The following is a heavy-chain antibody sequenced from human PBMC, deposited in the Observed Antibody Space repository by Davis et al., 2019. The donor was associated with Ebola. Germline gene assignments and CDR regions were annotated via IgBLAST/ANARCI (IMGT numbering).Heavy chain of an antibody. Sequence: GGSLRLSCAASGLTVSSNYMSWVRQAPGKGLEWVSVISSDGTTYFADSVKGRFTISRDNSKNTLYLQMNSLRAEDTAVYYCAKDQVVFDYWGQGTLDTVSS. CDR1: GLTVSSNY. CDR2: ISSDGTT. D-gene: IGHD2-15*01. V-gene: IGHV3-53*01. J-gene: IGHJ4*02. CDR3: AKDQVVFDY.